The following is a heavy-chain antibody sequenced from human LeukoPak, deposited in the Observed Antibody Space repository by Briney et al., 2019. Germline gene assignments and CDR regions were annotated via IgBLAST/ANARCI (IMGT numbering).Heavy chain of an antibody. CDR1: GFTFSSYA. Sequence: PGGSLRLSCAASGFTFSSYAMSWVRQAPGKGLEWVSAISGSGGSTYYADSVKGRFTISRDNSKNTLYLQMNSLRAEDTAVYYCASSDRGGTYYYYYGMDVWGQGTTVTVSS. J-gene: IGHJ6*02. V-gene: IGHV3-23*01. D-gene: IGHD3-10*01. CDR3: ASSDRGGTYYYYYGMDV. CDR2: ISGSGGST.